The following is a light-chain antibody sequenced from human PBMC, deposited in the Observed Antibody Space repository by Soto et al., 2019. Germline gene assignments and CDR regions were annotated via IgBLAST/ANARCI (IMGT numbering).Light chain of an antibody. Sequence: DIQMTQSPSTLSASVGDRVTITCRASESIRTRLAWYQHKPGKAPKLLIYKASARESGVPSRFNGSGSGTEFTLTISSLQSDDFAPYYCQHNHKWPETFGQGTKVDIK. J-gene: IGKJ1*01. CDR2: KAS. CDR3: QHNHKWPET. V-gene: IGKV1-5*03. CDR1: ESIRTR.